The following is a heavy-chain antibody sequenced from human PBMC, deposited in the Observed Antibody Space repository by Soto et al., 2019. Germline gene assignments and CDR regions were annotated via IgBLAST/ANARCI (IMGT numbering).Heavy chain of an antibody. V-gene: IGHV3-49*03. D-gene: IGHD3-10*01. CDR3: TRAEWFGEPSFDY. CDR1: GFTFGDYA. CDR2: IRSKAYGGTT. Sequence: PGGSLRLSCTASGFTFGDYAMNWFRQAPGKGLEWVGFIRSKAYGGTTEYAASVKGRFTISRDDSKSIAYLQMNSLKTEDTALFYCTRAEWFGEPSFDYWGQGTLVTFSS. J-gene: IGHJ4*02.